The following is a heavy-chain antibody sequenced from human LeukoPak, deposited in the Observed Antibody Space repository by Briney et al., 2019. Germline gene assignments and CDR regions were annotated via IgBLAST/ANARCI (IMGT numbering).Heavy chain of an antibody. J-gene: IGHJ4*02. CDR3: ARAYSSSWYGGVFDY. CDR1: GGSISSGGYY. D-gene: IGHD6-13*01. V-gene: IGHV4-31*03. CDR2: IYYSGST. Sequence: SQTLSLTCTVSGGSISSGGYYWSWIRQHPGKGLEWIGYIYYSGSTYYNPSLKGRVTISVDTSKNQFSLKLSSVTAADTAVYYCARAYSSSWYGGVFDYWGQGTLVTVSS.